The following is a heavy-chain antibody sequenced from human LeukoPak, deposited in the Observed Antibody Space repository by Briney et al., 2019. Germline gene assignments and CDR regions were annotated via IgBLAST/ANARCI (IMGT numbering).Heavy chain of an antibody. D-gene: IGHD4-23*01. CDR3: ATFLYAGNAGGSVGY. CDR2: IYRGGNT. V-gene: IGHV3-53*01. J-gene: IGHJ4*02. CDR1: AFTVSDNY. Sequence: GGSLRLSCAASAFTVSDNYMTWVRQAPGKGLEWVSVIYRGGNTYYADSVKGRFTISRDNSKNTVYLQMNRLRAEDTAIYYCATFLYAGNAGGSVGYWGQGTLVTVSS.